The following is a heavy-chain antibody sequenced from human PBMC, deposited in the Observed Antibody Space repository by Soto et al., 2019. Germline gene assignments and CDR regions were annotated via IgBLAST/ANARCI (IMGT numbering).Heavy chain of an antibody. CDR3: VRDGTKTLRDWFDS. CDR2: IYATGTT. D-gene: IGHD1-1*01. V-gene: IGHV4-4*07. Sequence: SETLSLTCTVSGASISGFHWSWIRKSAGKGLEWIGRIYATGTTDYNPSLKSRVMMSVDTSKKQFSLKLRSVTAADTAVYYCVRDGTKTLRDWFDSWGQGISVTVSS. CDR1: GASISGFH. J-gene: IGHJ5*01.